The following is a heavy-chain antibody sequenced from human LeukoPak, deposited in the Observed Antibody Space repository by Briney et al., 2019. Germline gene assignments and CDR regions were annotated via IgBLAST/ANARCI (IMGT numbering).Heavy chain of an antibody. J-gene: IGHJ6*03. V-gene: IGHV3-15*01. CDR2: IKSKNDGAAT. CDR1: GFTFDIAW. CDR3: VSRDAYKPRYFMDV. D-gene: IGHD5-24*01. Sequence: RTGGSLRLSCAVSGFTFDIAWMNWVRQAPGEGLEWLGRIKSKNDGAATDYTAPVRGRSTISTDDSKNTLYLQMNSLKTEDTAVYYCVSRDAYKPRYFMDVWGKGTTVTVSS.